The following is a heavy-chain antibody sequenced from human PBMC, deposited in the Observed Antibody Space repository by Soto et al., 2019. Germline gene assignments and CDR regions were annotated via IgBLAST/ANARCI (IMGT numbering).Heavy chain of an antibody. CDR1: GYTFTNYA. CDR2: INVGNGDT. D-gene: IGHD1-26*01. Sequence: ASVKVSCKASGYTFTNYAIHWVRQAPGQGLEWMGWINVGNGDTKYSRKFQGRVTITRDTSATTADMELSSLRSQDTAVYYCARDRGIVGATDFDYWGRGTLVTVSS. V-gene: IGHV1-3*01. J-gene: IGHJ4*02. CDR3: ARDRGIVGATDFDY.